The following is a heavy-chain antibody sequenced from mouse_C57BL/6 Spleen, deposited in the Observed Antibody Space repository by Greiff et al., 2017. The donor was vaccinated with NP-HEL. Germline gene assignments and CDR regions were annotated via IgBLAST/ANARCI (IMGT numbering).Heavy chain of an antibody. CDR1: GYTFTSYW. Sequence: QVQLQQPGAELVRPGTSVKLSCKASGYTFTSYWMHWVKQRPGQGLEWIGVIDPSDSYTNYNQKFKGKATLTVDTSSNTAYMQLSSLTSEDSAVYYCAVITAMDYWGQGTSVTVSS. D-gene: IGHD1-1*01. J-gene: IGHJ4*01. CDR2: IDPSDSYT. V-gene: IGHV1-59*01. CDR3: AVITAMDY.